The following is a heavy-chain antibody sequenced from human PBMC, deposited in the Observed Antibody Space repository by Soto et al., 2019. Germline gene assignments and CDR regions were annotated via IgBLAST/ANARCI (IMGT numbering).Heavy chain of an antibody. Sequence: ASVKVSCKASGYTFTTYGLSWVRQAPGQGLEWMGWISANNGDTVYAQKFQGRVTMTRNTSISTAYMELSSLRSEDTAVYYCARWTGYCISTSCYGEGFDYWGQGTLVTVSS. CDR1: GYTFTTYG. V-gene: IGHV1-8*01. CDR3: ARWTGYCISTSCYGEGFDY. CDR2: ISANNGDT. J-gene: IGHJ4*02. D-gene: IGHD2-2*01.